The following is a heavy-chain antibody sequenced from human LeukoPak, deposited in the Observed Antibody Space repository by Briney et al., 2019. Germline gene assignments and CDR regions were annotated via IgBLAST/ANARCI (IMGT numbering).Heavy chain of an antibody. CDR1: GGSISSGDYY. V-gene: IGHV4-30-4*08. CDR3: ARTPPRDGYNSDPYYFDY. Sequence: SETLSLTCTVSGGSISSGDYYWGWLRQPPGRGLEWIGYIYYSGSTYYNPSLKSRVTISVDTSKNQFSLKLSSVTAADTAVYYCARTPPRDGYNSDPYYFDYWGQGTLVTVSS. D-gene: IGHD5-24*01. J-gene: IGHJ4*02. CDR2: IYYSGST.